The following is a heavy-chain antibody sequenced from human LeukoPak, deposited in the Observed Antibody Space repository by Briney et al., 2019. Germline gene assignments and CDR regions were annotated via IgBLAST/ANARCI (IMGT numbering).Heavy chain of an antibody. J-gene: IGHJ3*02. CDR3: ARRNVLTEGEAFDI. V-gene: IGHV4-59*08. CDR2: IYNSRST. D-gene: IGHD3-9*01. Sequence: SETLSLTCTVSGGSTSSYYWTWIRQPPGEGLEWIGDIYNSRSTKYNPSLNSRVTISADASKNQFSLKLSSVTAADTAVYYCARRNVLTEGEAFDIWGQGTVVTVSS. CDR1: GGSTSSYY.